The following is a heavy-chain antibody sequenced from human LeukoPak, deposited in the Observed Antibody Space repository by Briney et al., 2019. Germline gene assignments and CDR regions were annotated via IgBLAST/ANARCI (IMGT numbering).Heavy chain of an antibody. J-gene: IGHJ6*02. Sequence: NPGGSLRLSCAASGFTFSSYSMNWVRQAPGKGLEWVSSISSSSSYIYYADSVKGRFTISRDNAKNSLYLQMNSLRAEDTALYYCAKELYSSSWLNYYGMDVWGQGTTVTVSS. CDR3: AKELYSSSWLNYYGMDV. D-gene: IGHD6-13*01. CDR1: GFTFSSYS. V-gene: IGHV3-21*04. CDR2: ISSSSSYI.